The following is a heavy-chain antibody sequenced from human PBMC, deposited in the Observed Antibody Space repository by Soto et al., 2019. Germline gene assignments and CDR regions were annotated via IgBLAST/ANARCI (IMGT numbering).Heavy chain of an antibody. CDR3: ATRGSNSSRWYRLDP. D-gene: IGHD6-13*01. Sequence: ASVKVSCKVSGYTLTELSMHWVRQAPGKGLEWMGGFDPEDGETIYAQKFQGRVTMTEDTSTDTAYMELSSLRSEDTAVYYCATRGSNSSRWYRLDPWGQGNLVTVSS. V-gene: IGHV1-24*01. CDR2: FDPEDGET. J-gene: IGHJ5*02. CDR1: GYTLTELS.